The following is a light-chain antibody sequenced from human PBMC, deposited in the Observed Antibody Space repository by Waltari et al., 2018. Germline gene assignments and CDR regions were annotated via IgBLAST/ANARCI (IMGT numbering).Light chain of an antibody. CDR3: CSYADNRV. CDR1: SSNLASYTL. CDR2: EGA. J-gene: IGLJ3*02. V-gene: IGLV2-23*01. Sequence: QSALTQPASVSGSPGQSITIPCTASSSNLASYTLVSCYQQHAGKPPKLIIYEGAKRPSGVSNRFSGSKSGNTASLTISGLQAEDEADYYCCSYADNRVFGGGTKLTVL.